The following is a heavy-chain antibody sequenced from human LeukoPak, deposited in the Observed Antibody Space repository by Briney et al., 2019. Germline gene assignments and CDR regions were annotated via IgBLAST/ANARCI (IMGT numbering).Heavy chain of an antibody. J-gene: IGHJ5*02. D-gene: IGHD5-24*01. CDR2: TYYRSKWYN. CDR1: GDSVSRNSAA. V-gene: IGHV6-1*01. Sequence: SQTLSLACAISGDSVSRNSAAWNWIRQSPSRGLEWLGRTYYRSKWYNDYAVSVESRITINPDTSKNQFSLQLNSVTPEDTAVYYCARADGDRDGYNFWFDPWGQGTLVTVSS. CDR3: ARADGDRDGYNFWFDP.